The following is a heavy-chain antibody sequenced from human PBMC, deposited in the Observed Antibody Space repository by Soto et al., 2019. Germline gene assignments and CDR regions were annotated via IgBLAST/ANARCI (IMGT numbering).Heavy chain of an antibody. J-gene: IGHJ6*02. CDR1: GGTFSSYA. Sequence: SVKVSCKASGGTFSSYAISWVRQAPGQGLEWMGGIIPIFGTANYAQKFQGRVTITADESTSTAYMELSSLRSEDTAVYYCASSDYVWGSYRLGNYYYYYGMDGWGQGTTVTVSS. D-gene: IGHD3-16*02. CDR3: ASSDYVWGSYRLGNYYYYYGMDG. V-gene: IGHV1-69*13. CDR2: IIPIFGTA.